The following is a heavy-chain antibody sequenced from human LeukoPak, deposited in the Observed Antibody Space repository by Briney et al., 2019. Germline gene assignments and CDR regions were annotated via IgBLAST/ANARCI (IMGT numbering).Heavy chain of an antibody. CDR3: ARHPGDY. CDR2: IFXXXXXX. V-gene: IGHV5-51*01. Sequence: GESLKISCKXSGYSFSTXXXXXXXXXPXKGLEXMGIIFXXXXXXXXXXXXXXXXXXXXDXSLSTAYLQWSSLKASDTAMYYCARHPGDYWGQGTLVTVSS. J-gene: IGHJ4*02. CDR1: GYSFSTXX.